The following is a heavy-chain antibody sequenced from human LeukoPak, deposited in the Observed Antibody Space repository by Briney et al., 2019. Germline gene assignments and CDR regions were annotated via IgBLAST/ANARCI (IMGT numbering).Heavy chain of an antibody. J-gene: IGHJ4*02. Sequence: ASVKVSCKASGYTFTSYGISWVRQAPGQGLEWMGWISAYNGNTNYAQKLQGRGTMTTDTSTSTAYMELRSLRSDDTAVYYCARDGYCSGGSCYQTGYYYFDYWGQGTLVTVSS. V-gene: IGHV1-18*04. CDR1: GYTFTSYG. CDR2: ISAYNGNT. CDR3: ARDGYCSGGSCYQTGYYYFDY. D-gene: IGHD2-15*01.